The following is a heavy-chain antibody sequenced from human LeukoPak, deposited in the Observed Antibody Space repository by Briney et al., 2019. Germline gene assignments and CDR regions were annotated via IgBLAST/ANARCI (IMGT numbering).Heavy chain of an antibody. D-gene: IGHD5-12*01. CDR3: TTLGGYDPYYYYYSMDV. CDR1: GFTFSNAW. J-gene: IGHJ6*03. V-gene: IGHV3-15*01. CDR2: IKSKTDGGTT. Sequence: GGSLRLSCAASGFTFSNAWMSWVRQAPGKGLEWVGRIKSKTDGGTTDYAAPVKGRFTIARDDSKNTLYMQMDSLKTEDTAVYYCTTLGGYDPYYYYYSMDVWGKGTTVTVSS.